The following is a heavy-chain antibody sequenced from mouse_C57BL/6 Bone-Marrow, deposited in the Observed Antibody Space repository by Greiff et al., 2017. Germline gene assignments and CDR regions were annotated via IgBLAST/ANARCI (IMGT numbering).Heavy chain of an antibody. D-gene: IGHD2-3*01. CDR3: AYDNYFDY. V-gene: IGHV1-36*01. J-gene: IGHJ2*01. CDR2: VYPYNGGT. CDR1: GFTFTDYY. Sequence: VQLQQSGPVLVKPGPSVKISCKASGFTFTDYYMNWVKQSHGKSLEWIGLVYPYNGGTSYNQKFKGKATFTVDTSSSTAYMVLSSLTSEDSSFYYFAYDNYFDYWGQGTTLTVSS.